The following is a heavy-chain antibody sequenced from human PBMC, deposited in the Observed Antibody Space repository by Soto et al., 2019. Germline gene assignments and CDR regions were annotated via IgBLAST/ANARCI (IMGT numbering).Heavy chain of an antibody. V-gene: IGHV4-34*01. J-gene: IGHJ6*02. D-gene: IGHD3-3*01. Sequence: SETLSLTCAVYGGSFSGYYWSWIRQPPGKGLEWIGEINHSGSTNYNPSLKSRVTISVDTSKNQFSLKLSSVTAADTAVYYCARVYDFWSGYYYYGMDVWRQGTTDTVSS. CDR2: INHSGST. CDR3: ARVYDFWSGYYYYGMDV. CDR1: GGSFSGYY.